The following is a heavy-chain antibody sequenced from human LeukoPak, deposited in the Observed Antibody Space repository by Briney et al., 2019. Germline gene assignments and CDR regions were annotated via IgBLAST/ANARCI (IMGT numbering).Heavy chain of an antibody. J-gene: IGHJ4*02. Sequence: QSGGSLRLSCAAPGFTFSSYAMHWVRKAPGKGLEWVAVISYDGSNKYYADSVKGRFTISRDNSKNTLYLQMNSLRAEDTAVYYCARENKRSYALDYWGQGTLVTVSS. CDR2: ISYDGSNK. CDR3: ARENKRSYALDY. D-gene: IGHD5-24*01. V-gene: IGHV3-30-3*01. CDR1: GFTFSSYA.